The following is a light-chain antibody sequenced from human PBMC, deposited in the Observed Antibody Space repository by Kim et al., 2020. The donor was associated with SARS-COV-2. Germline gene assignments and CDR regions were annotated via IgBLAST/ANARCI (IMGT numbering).Light chain of an antibody. V-gene: IGKV1-5*03. CDR1: QSVDGW. J-gene: IGKJ1*01. CDR2: QAS. Sequence: DIQMTQSPSTLSAFVGDRVTMTCRASQSVDGWLAWYQQKPGKAPRLLIYQASKLASVVPSRFSGSGSGTDFTLTVSNLQSDDSAVYYCKQYETYWTFGPGTKVDIK. CDR3: KQYETYWT.